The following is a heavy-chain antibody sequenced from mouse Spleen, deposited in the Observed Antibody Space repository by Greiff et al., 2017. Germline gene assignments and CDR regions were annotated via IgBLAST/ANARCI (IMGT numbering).Heavy chain of an antibody. CDR1: GFTFSSYY. Sequence: EVMLVESGGGLVKRGGSLKLSCAASGFTFSSYYMSWVRQTPEKRLEWVATISSGGGSTYYPDSVKGRFTISRDNAKNTLYLQMSSLNSEDTAVYYCARAHITTASFAYWGQGTLVTVSA. CDR2: ISSGGGST. D-gene: IGHD1-2*01. V-gene: IGHV5-9*01. CDR3: ARAHITTASFAY. J-gene: IGHJ3*01.